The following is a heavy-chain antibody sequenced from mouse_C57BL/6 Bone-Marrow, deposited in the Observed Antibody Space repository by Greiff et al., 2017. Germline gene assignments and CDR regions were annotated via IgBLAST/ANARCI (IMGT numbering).Heavy chain of an antibody. CDR1: GYTFTSYG. CDR2: LYPRSGNT. D-gene: IGHD2-4*01. Sequence: VQLVESGAELARPGASVKLSCKASGYTFTSYGISWVKQRTGPGLEWIGELYPRSGNTYYNEKFKGKATLTADKSSSTAYMELRSLTSEDSAVYFCASRRYDYDGYWGQGTTLTVSS. V-gene: IGHV1-81*01. CDR3: ASRRYDYDGY. J-gene: IGHJ2*01.